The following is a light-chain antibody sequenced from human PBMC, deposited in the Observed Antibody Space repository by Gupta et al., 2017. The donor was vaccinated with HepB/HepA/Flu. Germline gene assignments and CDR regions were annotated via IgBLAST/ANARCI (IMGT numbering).Light chain of an antibody. J-gene: IGLJ2*01. Sequence: QSVLTQPPSTSAPPVQTVTISCFGSSSNIGSRTVNWYHHLPGRSPKLLIYNNDKRPSGVSDRFSGSKSGTSATLAINGLQTDDEADYYCSTWDDSLNGVVFGGGTKLTVL. CDR3: STWDDSLNGVV. V-gene: IGLV1-44*01. CDR1: SSNIGSRT. CDR2: NND.